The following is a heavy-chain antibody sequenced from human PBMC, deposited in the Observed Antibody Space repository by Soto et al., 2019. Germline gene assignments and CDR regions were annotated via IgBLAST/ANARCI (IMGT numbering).Heavy chain of an antibody. J-gene: IGHJ4*02. CDR3: VRSGPPAGY. CDR2: ISAYNGNT. V-gene: IGHV1-18*01. D-gene: IGHD3-10*01. Sequence: QVQLVQSGAEVKKPGASVKVSCKASGYTFTSYAISWVRQAPGQGLEWMGWISAYNGNTNYAQKLQGRVTMTTDTSTTTASVDLRSLRSADPSMYYRVRSGPPAGYSGQGTLVTVSS. CDR1: GYTFTSYA.